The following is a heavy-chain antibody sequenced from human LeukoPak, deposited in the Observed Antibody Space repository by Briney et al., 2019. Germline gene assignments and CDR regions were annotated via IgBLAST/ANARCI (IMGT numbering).Heavy chain of an antibody. CDR1: GFTFSSYA. V-gene: IGHV3-30*02. Sequence: PGGSLRLSCAASGFTFSSYAMHWVRQAPGKGLEWVAFIRYDGSNKYYADSVKGRFTISRDNSKNTLYLQMNSLRAEDTAVYYCAKDELVYCGGDCYPRSGFDYWGQGTLVTVSS. CDR3: AKDELVYCGGDCYPRSGFDY. CDR2: IRYDGSNK. J-gene: IGHJ4*02. D-gene: IGHD2-21*01.